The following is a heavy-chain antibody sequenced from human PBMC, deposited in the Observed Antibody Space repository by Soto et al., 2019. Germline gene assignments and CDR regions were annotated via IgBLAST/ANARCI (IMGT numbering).Heavy chain of an antibody. CDR2: ISSSSSTI. CDR1: GFTFSSYA. Sequence: GGSLRLSCAASGFTFSSYAMHWVRQAPGKGLEWVSYISSSSSTIYYADSVKGRFTISRDNAKNSLYLQMNSLRDEDTAVYYCARDLRFRHSSGWYDGSSWGQGTLVTVSS. CDR3: ARDLRFRHSSGWYDGSS. D-gene: IGHD6-19*01. J-gene: IGHJ5*02. V-gene: IGHV3-48*02.